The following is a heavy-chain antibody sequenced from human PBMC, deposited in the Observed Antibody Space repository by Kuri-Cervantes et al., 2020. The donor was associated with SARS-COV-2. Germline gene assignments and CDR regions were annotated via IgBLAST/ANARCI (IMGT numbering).Heavy chain of an antibody. D-gene: IGHD6-13*01. J-gene: IGHJ4*02. CDR2: ISYDGSNK. CDR1: GFTFSSSW. V-gene: IGHV3-30*01. Sequence: GGSLRLSCAASGFTFSSSWMHWVRQAPGKGLEWVAVISYDGSNKYYADSVKGRFTISRDNSKNTLYLQMNSLRAEDTAVYYCARDEQQLVLGFAYWGQGTLVTVSS. CDR3: ARDEQQLVLGFAY.